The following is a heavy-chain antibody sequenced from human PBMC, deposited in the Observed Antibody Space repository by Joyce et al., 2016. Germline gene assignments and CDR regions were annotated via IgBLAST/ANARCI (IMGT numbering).Heavy chain of an antibody. Sequence: EVQLVESGGGLVQPGGSLRLSCAASGFSFRSYWMSWVRQAPGKGLEWVANIKQDEGDKYYVDSVKGRFTIARDNAKNSLYLQMNSLRAEDTAVYYCARHIAAPSYYFEYWGQGTLVTVSS. V-gene: IGHV3-7*01. D-gene: IGHD6-13*01. CDR2: IKQDEGDK. J-gene: IGHJ4*02. CDR1: GFSFRSYW. CDR3: ARHIAAPSYYFEY.